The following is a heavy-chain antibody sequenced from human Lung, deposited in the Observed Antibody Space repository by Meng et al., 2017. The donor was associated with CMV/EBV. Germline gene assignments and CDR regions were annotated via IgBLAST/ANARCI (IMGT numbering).Heavy chain of an antibody. CDR3: ARHCSRLSCGRNYFDY. CDR1: GLTFSDAW. D-gene: IGHD2-2*01. Sequence: GGSLRLXXAVSGLTFSDAWMSWVRQAAGKGMEWVSYISKRGDTIYYADSLQGRFTISRDNAENSLYLHMKSLGGEDTAVYYCARHCSRLSCGRNYFDYWGQGTXVTVSS. CDR2: ISKRGDTI. V-gene: IGHV3-11*01. J-gene: IGHJ4*02.